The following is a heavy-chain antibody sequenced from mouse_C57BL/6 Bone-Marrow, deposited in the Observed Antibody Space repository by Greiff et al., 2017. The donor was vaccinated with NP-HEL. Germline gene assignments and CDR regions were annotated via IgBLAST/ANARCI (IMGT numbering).Heavy chain of an antibody. CDR2: IHPNSGST. Sequence: VQLQQPGAELVKPGASVKLSCKASGYTFTSYWMHWVKQRPGQGLEWIGMIHPNSGSTNYNEKFKSKATLTVDKSSSTAYMQLSSLTSEDSAFYYCARTVVDWYFDVWGTGTTVTVSS. J-gene: IGHJ1*03. V-gene: IGHV1-64*01. CDR3: ARTVVDWYFDV. D-gene: IGHD1-1*01. CDR1: GYTFTSYW.